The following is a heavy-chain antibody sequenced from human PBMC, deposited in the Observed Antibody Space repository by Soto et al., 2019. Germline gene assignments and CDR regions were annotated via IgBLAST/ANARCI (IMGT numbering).Heavy chain of an antibody. D-gene: IGHD3-9*01. CDR3: ARDRPYDILTRRYYYYGMDV. J-gene: IGHJ6*02. Sequence: QVQLQESGPGLVKPSETLSLTCTVSGGSISSYYWSWIRQPPGKGLEWIGYIYYSGSTNYNPSLKSRVTISVDTSKNQFSLKLSSVTAADTAVYYCARDRPYDILTRRYYYYGMDVWGQGTTVTVSS. CDR2: IYYSGST. V-gene: IGHV4-59*01. CDR1: GGSISSYY.